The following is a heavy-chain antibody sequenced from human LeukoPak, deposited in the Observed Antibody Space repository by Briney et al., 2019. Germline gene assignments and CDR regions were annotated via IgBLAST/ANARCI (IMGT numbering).Heavy chain of an antibody. J-gene: IGHJ3*02. D-gene: IGHD2-15*01. CDR2: IYFTGST. V-gene: IGHV4-39*01. CDR3: ARHGGTYSLGAFDI. Sequence: PGGSLRLSCAASGFTFSSYWMHWVRQAPGKGLEWIGSIYFTGSTYYNPSLKSRITMSVDTSKKHFSLKLSSMTAADTAVYYCARHGGTYSLGAFDIWGQGTMVTVSS. CDR1: GFTFSSYW.